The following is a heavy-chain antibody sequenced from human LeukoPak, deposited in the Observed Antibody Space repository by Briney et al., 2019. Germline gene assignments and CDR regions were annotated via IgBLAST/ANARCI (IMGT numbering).Heavy chain of an antibody. D-gene: IGHD2-15*01. CDR3: ARDGHLGYCSGGSCYWGYFDY. J-gene: IGHJ4*02. CDR2: ISYDGSNK. Sequence: GRSLRLSCALSGLTFSSYAMHWVRQAPGKGLEWVAVISYDGSNKYYADSVKGRFTICRDNSKNTLYLQMNSLRAEDTAVYYCARDGHLGYCSGGSCYWGYFDYWGQGTLVTVSS. V-gene: IGHV3-30-3*01. CDR1: GLTFSSYA.